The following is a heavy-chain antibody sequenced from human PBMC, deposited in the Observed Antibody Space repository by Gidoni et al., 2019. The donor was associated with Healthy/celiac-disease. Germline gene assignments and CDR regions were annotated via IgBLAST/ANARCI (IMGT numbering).Heavy chain of an antibody. CDR2: ISGSGGST. CDR3: AKDRSPLVVVVTAPTFDY. J-gene: IGHJ4*02. V-gene: IGHV3-23*01. D-gene: IGHD2-21*02. Sequence: EVQLLESGGGLVQPGGSLRLSCAASGFSFSSYAMSWVRQAPGKGLECVSAISGSGGSTYYADSVKGRFTISRDNSKNTLYLQMNSLRAEDTAVYYCAKDRSPLVVVVTAPTFDYWGQGTLVTVSS. CDR1: GFSFSSYA.